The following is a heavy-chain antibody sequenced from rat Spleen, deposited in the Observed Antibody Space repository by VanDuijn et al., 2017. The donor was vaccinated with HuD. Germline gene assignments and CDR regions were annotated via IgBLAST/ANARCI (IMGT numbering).Heavy chain of an antibody. CDR2: ISYDGNSI. Sequence: EVQLVESDGGLVRPGRSLKLSCTTSGFTFTDFYMAWVRQAPTKGLEWVATISYDGNSIYYRDSVKGRFTISRDNAKNTQYLQMDSLRSEDTATYYCARRHYGYTDYFDYWGQGVMVPVSS. J-gene: IGHJ2*01. CDR3: ARRHYGYTDYFDY. CDR1: GFTFTDFY. V-gene: IGHV5-29*01. D-gene: IGHD1-11*01.